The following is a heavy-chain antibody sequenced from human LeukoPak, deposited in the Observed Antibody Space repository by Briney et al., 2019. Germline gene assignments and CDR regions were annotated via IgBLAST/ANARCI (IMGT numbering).Heavy chain of an antibody. CDR3: ARGTSPVTFGGVIALGDAFDI. J-gene: IGHJ3*02. CDR2: IYYSGST. Sequence: SETLSLTCTVSGGSISSYYWSWIRQPPGKGLEWIGYIYYSGSTNYNPSLKSRVTISVDTSKNQFSLKLSSVTAADTAVYYCARGTSPVTFGGVIALGDAFDIWGQGTMVTVSS. V-gene: IGHV4-59*08. CDR1: GGSISSYY. D-gene: IGHD3-16*02.